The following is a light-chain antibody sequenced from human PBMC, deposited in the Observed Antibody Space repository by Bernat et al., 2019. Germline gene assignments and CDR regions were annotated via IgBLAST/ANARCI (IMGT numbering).Light chain of an antibody. J-gene: IGKJ5*01. CDR1: QSVRNSY. Sequence: EIVLTQSPGTLSLSPGERATLSCRASQSVRNSYLAWYQQKPGQAPRLLIYGASNRATGIPDRFSGRGSGTDFTLTISRLEPEDFAVYFCQQYGNSPRITFGQGTRLEIK. V-gene: IGKV3-20*01. CDR3: QQYGNSPRIT. CDR2: GAS.